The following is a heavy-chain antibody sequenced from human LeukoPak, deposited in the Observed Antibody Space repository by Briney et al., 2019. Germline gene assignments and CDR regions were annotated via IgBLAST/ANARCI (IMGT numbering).Heavy chain of an antibody. CDR1: GYDFSSYG. J-gene: IGHJ4*02. CDR2: ISVYNGKT. Sequence: ASVNVSCKASGYDFSSYGISWVRQAAGQGLQWMGWISVYNGKTKYGPLQGRVTMTTDTSTATAYMELRGLSSDDTAMYYCARHMTTVVTSLDYWGQGTLVT. V-gene: IGHV1-18*01. CDR3: ARHMTTVVTSLDY. D-gene: IGHD4-23*01.